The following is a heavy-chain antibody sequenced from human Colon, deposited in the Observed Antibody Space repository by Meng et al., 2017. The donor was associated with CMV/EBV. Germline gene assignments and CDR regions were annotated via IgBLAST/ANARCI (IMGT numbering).Heavy chain of an antibody. CDR3: ARDGGSYLELDS. CDR2: ISRSGDSI. CDR1: GFSFSNYE. Sequence: GESLKISCAASGFSFSNYEVNWVRQAPGKGLEWVAYISRSGDSIYYADSVKGRFNISRDNAKNSLYLEMNSLRADDTALYHCARDGGSYLELDSWGRGTLVTVSS. V-gene: IGHV3-48*03. J-gene: IGHJ4*02. D-gene: IGHD1-26*01.